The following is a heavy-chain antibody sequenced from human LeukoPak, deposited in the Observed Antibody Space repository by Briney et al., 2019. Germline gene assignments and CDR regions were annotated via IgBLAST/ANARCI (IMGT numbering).Heavy chain of an antibody. D-gene: IGHD4/OR15-4a*01. CDR3: AKDRGLLTLRSAFDY. CDR1: GGSISSGGYY. J-gene: IGHJ4*02. CDR2: IYYSGST. Sequence: PSETLSLTCTVSGGSISSGGYYWSWIRQHPGKGLEWIGYIYYSGSTYYNPSLKSRVTISVDTSKNQFSLKLSSVTAADTAVYYCAKDRGLLTLRSAFDYWGQGTLVTVSS. V-gene: IGHV4-31*03.